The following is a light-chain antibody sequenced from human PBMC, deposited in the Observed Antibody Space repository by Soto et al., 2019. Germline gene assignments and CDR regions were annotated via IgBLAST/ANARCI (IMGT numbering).Light chain of an antibody. CDR3: QKYSRVIT. Sequence: DIQMTQTPASLSASVGDRVTITCRASQGIRNYLAWYQQKPGKVPKLLIYDAPTLQSGVPSLFSGSGSGTVFTISITSLQPEDVATYYCQKYSRVITFGQGTRLEIK. J-gene: IGKJ5*01. CDR1: QGIRNY. V-gene: IGKV1-27*01. CDR2: DAP.